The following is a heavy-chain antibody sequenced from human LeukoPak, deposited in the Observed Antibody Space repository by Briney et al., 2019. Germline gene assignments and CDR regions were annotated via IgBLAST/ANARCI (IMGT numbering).Heavy chain of an antibody. Sequence: ASVKVSCKASGYTFTGYYMHWVRQAPGQGLEWMGWINPNSGGTNYAQKFQGRVTMTRDTSISTAYMELSRLRSDDTAVYYCARYRANDPFDYPWGQGTLVTVSS. V-gene: IGHV1-2*02. J-gene: IGHJ5*02. D-gene: IGHD3-9*01. CDR1: GYTFTGYY. CDR3: ARYRANDPFDYP. CDR2: INPNSGGT.